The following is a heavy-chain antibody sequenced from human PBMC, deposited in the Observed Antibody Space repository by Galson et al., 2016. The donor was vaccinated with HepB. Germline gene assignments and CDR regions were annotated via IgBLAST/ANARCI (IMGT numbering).Heavy chain of an antibody. CDR1: GFIFSSYA. CDR2: ISYDGRNK. CDR3: ASSYYYASGSREWDYYYGMDV. J-gene: IGHJ6*02. D-gene: IGHD3-10*01. Sequence: SLRLSCAASGFIFSSYAMSWVRQAPGKGLEWVAVISYDGRNKYYVDSVKGRFTISRDNSKNPLYLQMNSRRPEDTAVYYCASSYYYASGSREWDYYYGMDVWGQGTTVTVSS. V-gene: IGHV3-30*04.